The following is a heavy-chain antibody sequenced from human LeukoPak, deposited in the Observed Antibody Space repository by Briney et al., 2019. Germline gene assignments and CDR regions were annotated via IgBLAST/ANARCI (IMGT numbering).Heavy chain of an antibody. V-gene: IGHV1-2*02. CDR2: INPNSGGT. CDR1: GYAFIGYY. Sequence: ASVKVSCKASGYAFIGYYMHCVRQAPGQGLEWMGWINPNSGGTNYAQKFQGRVTMTRDTSISTAYMELSRLRSDDTAVYYCARHYYDSSGYLVDYWGQGTLVTVSS. CDR3: ARHYYDSSGYLVDY. J-gene: IGHJ4*02. D-gene: IGHD3-22*01.